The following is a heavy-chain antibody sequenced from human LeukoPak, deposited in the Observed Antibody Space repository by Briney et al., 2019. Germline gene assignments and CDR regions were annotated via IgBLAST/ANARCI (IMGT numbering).Heavy chain of an antibody. Sequence: PSETLSLTCTVSGGSISSYYWSWIRQPPGKGLEWIGYIYYSGSTNYNPSLKSRVTISVDTSKNQFSLKLSSVTAADTAVYYCARRTVTTSTNYHYYYMDVWGKGTTVTISS. CDR2: IYYSGST. CDR1: GGSISSYY. CDR3: ARRTVTTSTNYHYYYMDV. J-gene: IGHJ6*03. V-gene: IGHV4-59*01. D-gene: IGHD4-17*01.